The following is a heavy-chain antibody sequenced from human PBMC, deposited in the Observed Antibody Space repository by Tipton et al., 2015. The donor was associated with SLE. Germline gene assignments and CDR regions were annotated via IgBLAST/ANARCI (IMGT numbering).Heavy chain of an antibody. Sequence: TLSLTRNVSDASMNSYFWNWIRQPAGKGLEWIGRLSLSDKNNYNPSLQSRVTMSVDTSKSQFSLEVRSVTATDTAVYFCAGSKVTTARDSFDIWGPGTVVVVSP. V-gene: IGHV4-4*07. CDR1: DASMNSYF. J-gene: IGHJ3*02. D-gene: IGHD4-17*01. CDR3: AGSKVTTARDSFDI. CDR2: LSLSDKN.